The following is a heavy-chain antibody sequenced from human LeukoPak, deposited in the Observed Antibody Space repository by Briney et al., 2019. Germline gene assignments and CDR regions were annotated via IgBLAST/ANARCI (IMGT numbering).Heavy chain of an antibody. CDR3: ARVSSPWSPRDAFDI. CDR2: TYYTSKWYN. CDR1: GDIVSSHSAA. Sequence: SQTLSLTCAISGDIVSSHSAAWNWIRQSPSRGLEWLGRTYYTSKWYNDYEVSVKSRITINPDTSKNRFSLQLNSVTPEDTAVYCCARVSSPWSPRDAFDIWGQGTMVTVSS. J-gene: IGHJ3*02. D-gene: IGHD1-26*01. V-gene: IGHV6-1*01.